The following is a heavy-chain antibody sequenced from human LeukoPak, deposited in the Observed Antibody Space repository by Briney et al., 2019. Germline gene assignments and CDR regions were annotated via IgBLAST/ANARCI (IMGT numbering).Heavy chain of an antibody. D-gene: IGHD3-22*01. J-gene: IGHJ4*02. CDR3: AKDPLIRYDPAGYFAY. V-gene: IGHV3-30*18. CDR2: ISYDGSNK. Sequence: PGGSLRLSCAASGFTFSSYGMHWVRQGPGKGLERVAVISYDGSNKYYADSVKGRFTISRDNSKNTLYLQMNSLRAEDTAVYYCAKDPLIRYDPAGYFAYWGQGTLVTVSS. CDR1: GFTFSSYG.